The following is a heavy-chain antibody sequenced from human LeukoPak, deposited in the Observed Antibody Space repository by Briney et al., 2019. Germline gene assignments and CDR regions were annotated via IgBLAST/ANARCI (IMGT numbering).Heavy chain of an antibody. V-gene: IGHV4-39*07. CDR1: GGSISSSSYY. J-gene: IGHJ5*02. CDR2: IYYSGST. CDR3: ARRGAMVGGISRIRGAFDP. D-gene: IGHD3-10*01. Sequence: SETLSLTCTVSGGSISSSSYYWGWIRQPPGKGLEWIGSIYYSGSTYYNPSLKSRVTISVDTSKNQFFLNLSSVTAADTAVYYCARRGAMVGGISRIRGAFDPWGQGTLVTVSS.